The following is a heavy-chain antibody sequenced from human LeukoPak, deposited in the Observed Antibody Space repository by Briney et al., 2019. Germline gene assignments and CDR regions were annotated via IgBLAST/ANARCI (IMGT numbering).Heavy chain of an antibody. D-gene: IGHD3-22*01. CDR1: GFTFNDHY. CDR2: TRNKANSYTT. CDR3: ARGPNYYFDSSYYFDY. J-gene: IGHJ4*02. Sequence: GSLRLSCAASGFTFNDHYMDWVRQAPGKGLEWVGRTRNKANSYTTEYAASVKGRFTISRDDSKNSLYLQMNSLKTEDTAVYYCARGPNYYFDSSYYFDYWGQGTLVTVSS. V-gene: IGHV3-72*01.